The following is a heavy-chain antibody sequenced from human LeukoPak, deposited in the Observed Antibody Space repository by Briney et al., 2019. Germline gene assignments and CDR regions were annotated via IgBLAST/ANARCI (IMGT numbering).Heavy chain of an antibody. J-gene: IGHJ4*02. CDR2: IIPIFGTA. D-gene: IGHD5-12*01. V-gene: IGHV1-69*01. CDR1: GGTFSSYA. Sequence: SVKVSCKASGGTFSSYAIRWVRQAPGQGLEWMGGIIPIFGTANYAQKFQGSVTITADESTSTAYMELSSLRSEDTAVYYCSRVQGVGGYHFDYCGQGTLVTVSS. CDR3: SRVQGVGGYHFDY.